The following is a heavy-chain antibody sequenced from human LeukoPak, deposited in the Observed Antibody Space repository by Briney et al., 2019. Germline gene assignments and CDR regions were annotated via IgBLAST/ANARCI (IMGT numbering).Heavy chain of an antibody. CDR2: INHSGST. J-gene: IGHJ4*02. CDR3: ARVWLRTVGATALWFDY. D-gene: IGHD1-26*01. Sequence: SETLSLTCAVYGGSFSGYYWSWIRQPPGKGLEWIGEINHSGSTNYNPSLKSRVTISVDTSKNQFSLKLSSVTAADTAVYYCARVWLRTVGATALWFDYWGQGTLVTVSS. V-gene: IGHV4-34*01. CDR1: GGSFSGYY.